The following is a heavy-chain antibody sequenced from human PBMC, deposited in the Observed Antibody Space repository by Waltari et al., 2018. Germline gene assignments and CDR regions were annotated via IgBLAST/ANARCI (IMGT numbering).Heavy chain of an antibody. CDR3: AGHTRYRSSSGWYFDL. J-gene: IGHJ2*01. D-gene: IGHD6-6*01. Sequence: QLQLQESAPGLVKPSETLSLTCTVSGGSISSTSYYWGWIRQPPGKGLEWIGNIYYSGSTYYKWSLKSRVTISADTSKNQFSLNLSSVTAADTAVYYCAGHTRYRSSSGWYFDLWGRGTLVIVSS. CDR2: IYYSGST. CDR1: GGSISSTSYY. V-gene: IGHV4-39*01.